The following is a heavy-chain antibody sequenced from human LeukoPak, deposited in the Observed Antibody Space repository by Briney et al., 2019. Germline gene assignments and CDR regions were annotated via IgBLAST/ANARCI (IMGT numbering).Heavy chain of an antibody. Sequence: PGGSLRLSCAASGFTFSSYAMSWVRQAPGKGLEWVSAISGSGGSTYYADSVKGRFTISRDNSKNTLYLQMNSLRAEDTAVYYCAKRGYSYGYYGMDVWGQGTTVTVSS. CDR1: GFTFSSYA. V-gene: IGHV3-23*01. CDR2: ISGSGGST. J-gene: IGHJ6*02. CDR3: AKRGYSYGYYGMDV. D-gene: IGHD5-18*01.